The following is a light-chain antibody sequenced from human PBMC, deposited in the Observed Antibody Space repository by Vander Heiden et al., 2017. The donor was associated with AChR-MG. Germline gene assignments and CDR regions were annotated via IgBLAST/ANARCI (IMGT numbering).Light chain of an antibody. CDR2: LGS. Sequence: DTVITQPPLSLPVTPGEPALTSCTSSQSLLHSNGYNYLDWYLQKPGQSPQLLIYLGSNRASGVPDRFSGSGSGTDFTLKISRVEAEDVGVYYCMQALETPRTFGGGTKVEIK. CDR1: QSLLHSNGYNY. CDR3: MQALETPRT. J-gene: IGKJ4*01. V-gene: IGKV2-28*01.